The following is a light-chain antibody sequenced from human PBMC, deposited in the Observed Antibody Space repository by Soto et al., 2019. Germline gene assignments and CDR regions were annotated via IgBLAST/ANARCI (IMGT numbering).Light chain of an antibody. CDR3: QQYASSHS. CDR2: GAS. CDR1: PSVSSSY. J-gene: IGKJ3*01. Sequence: EIVLTQSPGTLSLSPGERATLSCRSSPSVSSSYVAWSQQRPGQAPRLLIYGASIRAAGIPDRVSGSGSGTDCALTSASLEPEDFAVYNCQQYASSHSFGPGTKVDSK. V-gene: IGKV3-20*01.